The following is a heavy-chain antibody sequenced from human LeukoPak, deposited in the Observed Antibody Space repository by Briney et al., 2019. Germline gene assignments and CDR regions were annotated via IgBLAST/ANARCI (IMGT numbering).Heavy chain of an antibody. V-gene: IGHV1-69*13. J-gene: IGHJ4*02. D-gene: IGHD2-2*01. CDR1: GYTFTSYG. Sequence: ASVKVSCKASGYTFTSYGISWVRQAPGQGLEWMGGIIPIFGTANYAQKFQGRVTITADESTSTAYMELSSLRSEDTAVYYCAISTDCSSTSCEIEYWGQGTLVTVSS. CDR3: AISTDCSSTSCEIEY. CDR2: IIPIFGTA.